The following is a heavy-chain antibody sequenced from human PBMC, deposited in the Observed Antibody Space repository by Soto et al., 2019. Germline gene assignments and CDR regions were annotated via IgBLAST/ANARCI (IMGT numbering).Heavy chain of an antibody. V-gene: IGHV3-74*01. CDR1: GFTFSSDW. D-gene: IGHD3-3*01. J-gene: IGHJ6*02. CDR2: INSDGSST. Sequence: GGSLRLSCAASGFTFSSDWVHWVRQAPGKGLVWVSRINSDGSSTSYADSVKGRFTISRDNAKNTLYLQMNSLRAEDTAVYYCAREVYDFWSGYYMYYYGMDVWGQGTTVTVSS. CDR3: AREVYDFWSGYYMYYYGMDV.